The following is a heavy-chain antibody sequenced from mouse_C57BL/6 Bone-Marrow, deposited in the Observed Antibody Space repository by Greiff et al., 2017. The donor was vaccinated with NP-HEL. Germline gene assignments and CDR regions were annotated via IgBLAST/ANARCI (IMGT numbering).Heavy chain of an antibody. CDR3: ARSDTTVVVHFDY. D-gene: IGHD1-1*01. V-gene: IGHV1-64*01. CDR2: IHPNSGST. J-gene: IGHJ2*01. Sequence: VQLQQSGAELVKPGASVKLSCKASGYTFTSYWMHWVKQRPGQGLEWIGMIHPNSGSTNYNEKFKSKATLTVDKSSSTAYMQLSSLTSEDSAVYYCARSDTTVVVHFDYWGQGTTLTVSS. CDR1: GYTFTSYW.